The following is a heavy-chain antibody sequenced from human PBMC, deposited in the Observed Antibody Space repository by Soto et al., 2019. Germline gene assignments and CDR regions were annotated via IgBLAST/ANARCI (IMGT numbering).Heavy chain of an antibody. CDR3: AKDDDNRDGYSS. CDR2: ISGGGDYT. J-gene: IGHJ4*02. CDR1: GFTFNIYA. V-gene: IGHV3-23*01. Sequence: GGSLRLSCAASGFTFNIYAMTWVRQAPGKGLEWVSAISGGGDYTYYAKSVKGRFTISRDNPKNTLYLQMNSLTAEDTAVYYCAKDDDNRDGYSSWGQGTLVTVSS. D-gene: IGHD2-15*01.